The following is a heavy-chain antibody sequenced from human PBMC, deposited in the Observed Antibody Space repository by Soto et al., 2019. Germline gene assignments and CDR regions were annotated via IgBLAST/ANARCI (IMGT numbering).Heavy chain of an antibody. V-gene: IGHV3-66*01. Sequence: GGSLRLSCAASGFTVSSNYMSWVRQAPGKGLKWVSVIYSGGSTYYADSVKGRFTISRDNSKNTLYLQMNSLRAEDTAVYYCARGRPDYYYYYMDVWGKGTTVTVSS. J-gene: IGHJ6*03. CDR2: IYSGGST. CDR3: ARGRPDYYYYYMDV. CDR1: GFTVSSNY.